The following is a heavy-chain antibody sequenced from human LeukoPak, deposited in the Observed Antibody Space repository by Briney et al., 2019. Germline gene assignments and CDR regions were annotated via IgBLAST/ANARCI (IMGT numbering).Heavy chain of an antibody. CDR2: ISSGGSTV. J-gene: IGHJ3*02. CDR3: ARVIIVGATGI. CDR1: GFTFSSYE. Sequence: GGSLRLTCAASGFTFSSYEMNWVRQAPGKGLEWVSYISSGGSTVHYADSVKGRFTISRDNAKNSLYLQMNSLRAEDTAVYYCARVIIVGATGIWGQGTMVTVSS. D-gene: IGHD1-26*01. V-gene: IGHV3-48*03.